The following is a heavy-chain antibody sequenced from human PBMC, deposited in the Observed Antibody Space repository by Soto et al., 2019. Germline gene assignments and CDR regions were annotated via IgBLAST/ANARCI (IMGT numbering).Heavy chain of an antibody. CDR1: GDTFTSYA. CDR2: INAGNGNT. CDR3: ARDSSSSWPYYYYGMDV. V-gene: IGHV1-3*01. D-gene: IGHD6-13*01. J-gene: IGHJ6*02. Sequence: GVSVKVSCKASGDTFTSYAMHWVRQAPGQRLEWMGWINAGNGNTKYSQKFQGRVTITRDTSASTAYMELSSLRSEDTAVYYCARDSSSSWPYYYYGMDVWGQGTTVTVSS.